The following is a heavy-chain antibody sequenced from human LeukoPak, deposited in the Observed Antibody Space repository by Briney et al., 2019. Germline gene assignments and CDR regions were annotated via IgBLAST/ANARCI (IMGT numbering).Heavy chain of an antibody. D-gene: IGHD6-19*01. CDR2: IYYSGST. CDR3: ASMYSSGWSDY. J-gene: IGHJ4*02. Sequence: SETLSLTCTVSGGSISSSSYYWGWIRQPPGKGLEWIGSIYYSGSTYYNPSLKSRVTISVDTSKNQFSLKLSSVTAADTAVYYCASMYSSGWSDYWGQGTLVTVSS. V-gene: IGHV4-39*07. CDR1: GGSISSSSYY.